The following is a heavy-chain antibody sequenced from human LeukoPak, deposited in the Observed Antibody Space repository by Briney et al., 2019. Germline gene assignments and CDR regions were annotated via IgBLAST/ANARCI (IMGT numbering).Heavy chain of an antibody. CDR2: IYHSGST. D-gene: IGHD2-2*01. CDR1: GYSISSGYY. J-gene: IGHJ4*02. Sequence: SETLSLTGAVSGYSISSGYYWGWIRQPPGKGLEWIGSIYHSGSTYYNPSLKSRVTISVDTSKNQFSLKLSSVTAADTAVYYCARHENVVVPAAIGYWGQGTLVTVSS. CDR3: ARHENVVVPAAIGY. V-gene: IGHV4-38-2*01.